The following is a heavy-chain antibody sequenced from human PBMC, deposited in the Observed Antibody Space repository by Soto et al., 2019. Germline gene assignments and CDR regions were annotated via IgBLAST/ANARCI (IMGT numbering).Heavy chain of an antibody. CDR2: IIPFFGTA. CDR3: AKSAPMDAGDKYYYDF. Sequence: SLKFSCKASGGTFSTVGISWVRPAPGQGLEWMGGIIPFFGTARYSQKFEDRITITADESTNTVYMDLRSLTSEDTAIYYCAKSAPMDAGDKYYYDFWGQGALVTVSS. J-gene: IGHJ4*02. CDR1: GGTFSTVG. V-gene: IGHV1-69*13. D-gene: IGHD4-17*01.